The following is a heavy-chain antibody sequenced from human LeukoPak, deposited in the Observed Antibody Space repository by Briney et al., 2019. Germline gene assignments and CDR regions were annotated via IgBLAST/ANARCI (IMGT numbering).Heavy chain of an antibody. Sequence: GGSLRLSCAASGFTFSSYGMHWVRQAPGKGLEWVAVISYDGTEKYYEDSVKGRFTISRDNSKNTLYLQMNSLRTEDTAVYYCANSKVPREYCSATSCYAGFGAFDIWGQGTMVTVSS. CDR2: ISYDGTEK. CDR3: ANSKVPREYCSATSCYAGFGAFDI. J-gene: IGHJ3*02. CDR1: GFTFSSYG. D-gene: IGHD2-2*01. V-gene: IGHV3-30*18.